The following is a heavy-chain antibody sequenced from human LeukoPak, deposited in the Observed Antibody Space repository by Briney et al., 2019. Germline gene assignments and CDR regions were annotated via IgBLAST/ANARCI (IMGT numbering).Heavy chain of an antibody. CDR1: GGSISSSSYY. V-gene: IGHV4-39*07. CDR3: ARGLRFLEWLFRPPPPHNWFDP. CDR2: INHSGST. D-gene: IGHD3-3*01. J-gene: IGHJ5*02. Sequence: SETLSLTCTVSGGSISSSSYYWGWIRQPPGKGLEWIGEINHSGSTNYNPSLKSRVTISVDTSKNQFSLKLSSVTAADTAVYYCARGLRFLEWLFRPPPPHNWFDPWGQGTLVTVSS.